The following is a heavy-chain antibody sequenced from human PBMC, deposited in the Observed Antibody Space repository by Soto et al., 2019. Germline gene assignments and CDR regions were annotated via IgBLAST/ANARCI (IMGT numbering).Heavy chain of an antibody. CDR1: GYTFSTFD. CDR2: MSPNSGNT. V-gene: IGHV1-8*01. CDR3: ARGIAAGNDY. J-gene: IGHJ4*02. D-gene: IGHD6-13*01. Sequence: GASVKVSCKASGYTFSTFDINWVRQATGQGLEWMGWMSPNSGNTGYAQKFQGRVTMTRNTSISTAYMELSSLRSDDTAVYYCARGIAAGNDYWGQGTLVTVSS.